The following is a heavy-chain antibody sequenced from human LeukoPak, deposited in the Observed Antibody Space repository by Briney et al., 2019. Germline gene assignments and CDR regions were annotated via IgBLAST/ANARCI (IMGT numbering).Heavy chain of an antibody. V-gene: IGHV4-34*01. CDR1: GGSFSGYY. CDR2: INHSGST. Sequence: PSETLSLTCAVYGGSFSGYYWSWIRQPPGKGLEWIGEINHSGSTNYNPSLKSRVTISVDTSKNQFSLKLSSVTAADTAVYYCARVLGGQDIVVVPATMMGVTDYWGQGTLVTVSS. D-gene: IGHD2-2*01. J-gene: IGHJ4*02. CDR3: ARVLGGQDIVVVPATMMGVTDY.